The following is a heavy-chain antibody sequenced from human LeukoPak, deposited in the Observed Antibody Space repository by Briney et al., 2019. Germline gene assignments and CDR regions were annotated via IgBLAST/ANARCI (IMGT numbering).Heavy chain of an antibody. CDR2: IYHSGST. Sequence: PSETLSLTCAVSGYSISNGYYWGWIRQPPGKGLEWIGSIYHSGSTYYNPSLKSRVTISVDTSKNQFSLKLSSVTAADTAVYYCARHSRLQPTLGGYFDYWGQGTLVTVSS. V-gene: IGHV4-38-2*01. J-gene: IGHJ4*02. CDR3: ARHSRLQPTLGGYFDY. CDR1: GYSISNGYY. D-gene: IGHD3-16*01.